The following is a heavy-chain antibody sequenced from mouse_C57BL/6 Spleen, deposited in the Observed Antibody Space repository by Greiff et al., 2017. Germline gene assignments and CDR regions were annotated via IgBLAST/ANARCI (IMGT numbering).Heavy chain of an antibody. CDR2: IYPGSGNT. J-gene: IGHJ3*01. CDR1: GYTFTDYY. D-gene: IGHD2-13*01. CDR3: ARSDSRGFAY. Sequence: QVQLKESGAELVRPGASVKLSCKASGYTFTDYYINWVKQRPGQGLEWIARIYPGSGNTYYNEKFKGKATLTAEKSSSTAYMQLSSLTSEDSAVYFCARSDSRGFAYWGQGTLVTVSA. V-gene: IGHV1-76*01.